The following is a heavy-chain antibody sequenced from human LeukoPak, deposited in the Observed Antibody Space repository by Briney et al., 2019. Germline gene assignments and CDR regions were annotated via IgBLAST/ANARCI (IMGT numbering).Heavy chain of an antibody. CDR3: AKDLYGSGSYQIRLFDY. Sequence: GGSLRLSCAASGFTFSGHWMSWVRQAPGKGLEWVAFIRYDGSNKFYADSVKGRFTISRDNSKNTLYLQMNSLRAEDTAVYYCAKDLYGSGSYQIRLFDYWGQGTLVTVSS. V-gene: IGHV3-30*02. CDR2: IRYDGSNK. CDR1: GFTFSGHW. D-gene: IGHD3-10*01. J-gene: IGHJ4*02.